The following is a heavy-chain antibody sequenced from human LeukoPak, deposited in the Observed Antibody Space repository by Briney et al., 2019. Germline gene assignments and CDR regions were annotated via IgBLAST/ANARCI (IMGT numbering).Heavy chain of an antibody. D-gene: IGHD1-26*01. J-gene: IGHJ4*02. Sequence: GGSLGLSCAASGFTFSSYWMSWVRQAPGKGLEWVANIKQDGSEKYYVDSVKGRFTISRDNAKNSLYLQMNCLRAEDTAVYYCARGSPMWGATARYWGQGTLVTVSS. CDR1: GFTFSSYW. V-gene: IGHV3-7*01. CDR2: IKQDGSEK. CDR3: ARGSPMWGATARY.